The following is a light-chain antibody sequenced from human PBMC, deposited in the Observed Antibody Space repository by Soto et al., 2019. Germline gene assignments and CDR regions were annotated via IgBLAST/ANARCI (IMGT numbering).Light chain of an antibody. J-gene: IGKJ1*01. V-gene: IGKV1-5*01. Sequence: DIQMTPSPSTLSASLGDRVTITGRASQSISNWLAWYQQKPGKAPKLLIYDASSLESGVPSRFSGSGSGTEFTLTISSLQPDDFATYYCQQYNSYSPKTFGQGTKVDI. CDR2: DAS. CDR3: QQYNSYSPKT. CDR1: QSISNW.